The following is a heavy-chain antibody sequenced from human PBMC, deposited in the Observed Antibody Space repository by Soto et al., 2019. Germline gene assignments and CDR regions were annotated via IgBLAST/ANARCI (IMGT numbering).Heavy chain of an antibody. CDR1: GGTFSSYA. CDR2: IIPIFGTA. J-gene: IGHJ6*02. Sequence: QVQLVQSGAEVKKPGSSVKVSCKASGGTFSSYAISWVRQAPGQGLEWMGGIIPIFGTANYAQKFQGRVTITADESTSTADMELSSLRSEDTAVYYCASARVGYCSGGSCYTYYYGMDVWGQGTTVTVSS. CDR3: ASARVGYCSGGSCYTYYYGMDV. D-gene: IGHD2-15*01. V-gene: IGHV1-69*01.